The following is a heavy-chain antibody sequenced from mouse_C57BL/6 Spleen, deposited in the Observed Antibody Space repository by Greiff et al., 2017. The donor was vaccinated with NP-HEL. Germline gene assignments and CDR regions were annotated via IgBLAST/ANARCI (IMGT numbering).Heavy chain of an antibody. V-gene: IGHV1-18*01. D-gene: IGHD2-1*01. J-gene: IGHJ2*01. CDR2: INPNNGGT. CDR1: GYTFTDYN. Sequence: EVKLMESGPELVKPGASVKIPCKASGYTFTDYNMDWVKQSHGKSLEWIGDINPNNGGTIYNQKFKGKATLTVDKSSSTAYMELRSLTSEDTAVYYCARGGVYYGNYDYFDYWGQGTTLTVSS. CDR3: ARGGVYYGNYDYFDY.